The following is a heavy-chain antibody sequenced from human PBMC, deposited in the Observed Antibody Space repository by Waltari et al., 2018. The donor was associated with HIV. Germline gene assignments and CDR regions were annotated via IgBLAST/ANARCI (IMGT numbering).Heavy chain of an antibody. CDR3: ARSGVGQWLVRGWAMDL. CDR1: GFNFPPKP. CDR2: TSGSGGDA. V-gene: IGHV3-23*01. J-gene: IGHJ2*01. Sequence: FESCGGLSQSGGSLTLYCGTSGFNFPPKPLTSVRQAPGKGLEWVSGTSGSGGDAYYSDSVKGRFTISRDNAKNTVYLQMSNLRDEDTALYFCARSGVGQWLVRGWAMDLWGRGTPVTVSS. D-gene: IGHD6-19*01.